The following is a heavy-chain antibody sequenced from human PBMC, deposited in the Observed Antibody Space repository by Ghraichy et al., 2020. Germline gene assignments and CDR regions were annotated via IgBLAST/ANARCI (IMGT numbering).Heavy chain of an antibody. Sequence: SVKVSCKASGGTFSSYAISWVRQAPGQGLEWMGGIIPIFGTANYAQKFQGRVTLTADESTSTAYMELSSLRSEDTAVYYCARQSRSYYYGMDVWGQGTTVTVSS. CDR2: IIPIFGTA. CDR1: GGTFSSYA. J-gene: IGHJ6*02. CDR3: ARQSRSYYYGMDV. V-gene: IGHV1-69*13.